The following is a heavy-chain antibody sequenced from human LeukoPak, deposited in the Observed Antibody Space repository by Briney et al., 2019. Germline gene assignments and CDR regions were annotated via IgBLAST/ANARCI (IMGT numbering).Heavy chain of an antibody. CDR2: IYPRDGST. CDR3: ARDQEGFDY. J-gene: IGHJ4*02. V-gene: IGHV1-46*01. CDR1: VYTFTNNY. Sequence: ASVKVSCKASVYTFTNNYLRWVRQAPGQGLEWMGMIYPRDGSTSYAQNFQGRVTVTRDTSTTTVHMELRGLRSEDTAVYYCARDQEGFDYWGQGTVVTVSS.